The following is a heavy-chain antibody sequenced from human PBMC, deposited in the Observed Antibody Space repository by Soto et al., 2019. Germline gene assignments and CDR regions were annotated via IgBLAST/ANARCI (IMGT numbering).Heavy chain of an antibody. J-gene: IGHJ6*02. V-gene: IGHV1-2*04. Sequence: ASVKVSCKASGYTFTGYYMHWVRQAPGQGLEWMGWINPNSGGTNYAQKFQGWVTMTRDTSISTAYMELSRLRSDDTAVYYCARARYSYYDYVWGSSSGMDVWGQGTTVTV. CDR2: INPNSGGT. CDR1: GYTFTGYY. D-gene: IGHD3-16*01. CDR3: ARARYSYYDYVWGSSSGMDV.